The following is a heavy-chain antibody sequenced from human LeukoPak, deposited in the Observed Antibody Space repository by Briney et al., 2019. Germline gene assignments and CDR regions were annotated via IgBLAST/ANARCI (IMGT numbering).Heavy chain of an antibody. CDR2: ITGSGAGT. CDR1: GFTFNSYA. V-gene: IGHV3-23*01. Sequence: GGSLRLSCAASGFTFNSYAMNWVRQAPGKGLEWVSGITGSGAGTYYADSVKGRFTIPRDNSKNTLYLQMYSLRADDTAAYYCAKDRSGSTWLKAFDIWGQGTMVTISS. D-gene: IGHD6-13*01. CDR3: AKDRSGSTWLKAFDI. J-gene: IGHJ3*02.